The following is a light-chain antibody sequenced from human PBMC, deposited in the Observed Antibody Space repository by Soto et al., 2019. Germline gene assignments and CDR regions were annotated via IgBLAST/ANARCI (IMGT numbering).Light chain of an antibody. Sequence: QSVLTQPASVSGSPGQSITISCTGTSSDVGTYNLVSWYQLHPGKVPKLIIYEVFKRPSGVSDRFSGSKSGNTASLTISGLQDEEEPDYQCASNLGLNTYVFGTGTKVTV. CDR2: EVF. V-gene: IGLV2-23*02. CDR1: SSDVGTYNL. CDR3: ASNLGLNTYV. J-gene: IGLJ1*01.